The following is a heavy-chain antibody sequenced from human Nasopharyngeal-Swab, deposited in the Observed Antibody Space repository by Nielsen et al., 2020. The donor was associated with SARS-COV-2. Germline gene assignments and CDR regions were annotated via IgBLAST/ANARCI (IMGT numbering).Heavy chain of an antibody. CDR3: ARAAYSSSWYLLWYFDL. D-gene: IGHD6-13*01. J-gene: IGHJ2*01. V-gene: IGHV3-20*01. Sequence: GESLKISCAASGFTFDDYSMTWVRQAPGKGLEWVSGINWNGGSTGYADSVKGRFTISRDNAKNSLYLQMNSLRAEDTALYHCARAAYSSSWYLLWYFDLCGRGTLVTVSS. CDR2: INWNGGST. CDR1: GFTFDDYS.